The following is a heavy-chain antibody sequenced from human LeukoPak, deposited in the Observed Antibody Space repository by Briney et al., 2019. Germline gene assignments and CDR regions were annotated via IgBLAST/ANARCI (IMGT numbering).Heavy chain of an antibody. CDR1: GGSFSGYY. CDR2: INHSGST. Sequence: SETLSLTCAVYGGSFSGYYWSWIRQPPGKGLEWIGEINHSGSTNYNPSLKSRVTVSVDTSKNQFSLKLSSVTAADTAVYYCARHRCSGGSCYPMNWFDPWGQGTLVTVSS. V-gene: IGHV4-34*01. J-gene: IGHJ5*02. CDR3: ARHRCSGGSCYPMNWFDP. D-gene: IGHD2-15*01.